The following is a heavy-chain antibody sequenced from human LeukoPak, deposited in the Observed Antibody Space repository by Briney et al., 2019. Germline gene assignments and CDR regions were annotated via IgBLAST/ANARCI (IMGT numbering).Heavy chain of an antibody. CDR2: IYYSGST. CDR1: GGSFSGYY. V-gene: IGHV4-59*01. Sequence: SETLSLTCAVYGGSFSGYYWSWIRQPPGKGLEWIGYIYYSGSTNYNPSLKSRVTISVDTSKNQFSLKLSSVTAADTAVYYCAREALVVPAAIGLAFDPWGQGTLVTVSS. CDR3: AREALVVPAAIGLAFDP. D-gene: IGHD2-2*02. J-gene: IGHJ5*02.